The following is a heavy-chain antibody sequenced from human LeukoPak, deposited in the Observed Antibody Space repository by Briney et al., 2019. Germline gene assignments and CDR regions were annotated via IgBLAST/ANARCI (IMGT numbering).Heavy chain of an antibody. J-gene: IGHJ4*02. CDR2: ISGSGGST. Sequence: GGSLRLSCAASGLTFSSYAMRWVRQAAGKGKEWVSAISGSGGSTYYADSVKGRFTISRDNSKNTLYLQMNSLRAEDTAVYYCAKRVTTGVKVDYFDYWGQGTLVTVSS. V-gene: IGHV3-23*01. CDR3: AKRVTTGVKVDYFDY. CDR1: GLTFSSYA. D-gene: IGHD4-23*01.